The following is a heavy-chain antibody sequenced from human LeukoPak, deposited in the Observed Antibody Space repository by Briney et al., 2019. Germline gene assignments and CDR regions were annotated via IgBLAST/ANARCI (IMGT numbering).Heavy chain of an antibody. J-gene: IGHJ3*02. V-gene: IGHV3-30-3*01. D-gene: IGHD6-13*01. CDR1: GFTFSNYA. Sequence: GGSLRLSCVASGFTFSNYAMHWVRQAPGKGLEWMAVISYDGTKKYYADSVKGRFTISRDYSKKTLYLQMNSLRGEDTALYYCARGCSSTWPDAFDIWGQGTMVTVSS. CDR2: ISYDGTKK. CDR3: ARGCSSTWPDAFDI.